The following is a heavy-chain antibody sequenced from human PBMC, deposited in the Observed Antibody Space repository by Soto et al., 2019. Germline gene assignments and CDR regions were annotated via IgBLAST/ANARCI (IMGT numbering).Heavy chain of an antibody. J-gene: IGHJ1*01. Sequence: SETLSLTCTVSGGSISTTFYYWGWIRQSPGKGLEWIGTVFYNGKTFYSPSLHSRISISVDTSENQFSLRLTSVTAADTAVYYGASHPKNDDNYPAGGNFWGQGTLVPVSS. CDR3: ASHPKNDDNYPAGGNF. CDR1: GGSISTTFYY. V-gene: IGHV4-39*01. CDR2: VFYNGKT. D-gene: IGHD1-7*01.